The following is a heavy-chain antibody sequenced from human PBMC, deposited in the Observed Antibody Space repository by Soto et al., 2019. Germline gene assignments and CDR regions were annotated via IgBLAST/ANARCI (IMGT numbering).Heavy chain of an antibody. CDR2: VYSTGGT. J-gene: IGHJ6*02. CDR3: VRQRIGNLHGLVDV. Sequence: QVQLQQSGPGLVKPSETLSLTCSVSSGPTRSHNWGWIRQTPGRGLEWIGYVYSTGGTSYNPSLNSGVTTSADTSTNHISLTLTSVTAADTAVYYCVRQRIGNLHGLVDVWGQGTTVRVSS. V-gene: IGHV4-59*08. D-gene: IGHD1-1*01. CDR1: SGPTRSHN.